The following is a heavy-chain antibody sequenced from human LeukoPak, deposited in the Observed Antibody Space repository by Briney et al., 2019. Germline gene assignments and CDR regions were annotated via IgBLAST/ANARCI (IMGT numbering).Heavy chain of an antibody. D-gene: IGHD3-10*01. CDR3: AKVTVKDPYGSGSYYTHHVSFIFATQLGFDY. CDR2: ISGSGGST. V-gene: IGHV3-23*01. J-gene: IGHJ4*02. CDR1: GFTFSSYA. Sequence: GGSLRLSCAASGFTFSSYAMSWVRQAPGKGLEWVSAISGSGGSTYYADSVKGRLTISRDNSKNTLYLQMNSLRAEDTAVYYCAKVTVKDPYGSGSYYTHHVSFIFATQLGFDYWGQGTLVTVSS.